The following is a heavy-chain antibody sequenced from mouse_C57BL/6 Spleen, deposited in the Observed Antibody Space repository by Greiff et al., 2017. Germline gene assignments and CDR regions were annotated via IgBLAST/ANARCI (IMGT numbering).Heavy chain of an antibody. CDR2: INPGSGGT. V-gene: IGHV1-54*01. D-gene: IGHD2-4*01. CDR1: GYAFTNYL. Sequence: VQLQQSGAELVRPGTSVKVSCKASGYAFTNYLIEWVKQRPGQGLEWIGVINPGSGGTNYNEKFKGKATLTADKSSSTAYMQLSSLTSEDSAVYFCARGYDYDGGNFDYWGQGTTLTVSS. CDR3: ARGYDYDGGNFDY. J-gene: IGHJ2*01.